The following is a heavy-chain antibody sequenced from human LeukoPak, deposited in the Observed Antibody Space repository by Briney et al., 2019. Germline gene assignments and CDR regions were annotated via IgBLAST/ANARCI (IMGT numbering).Heavy chain of an antibody. CDR1: GFTFSSYA. Sequence: GGFLRLSCAASGFTFSSYAMTWVRQAPGKGLEWVSGISDSGGSTYYADSVKGRFTISRDNSKNALYLQMNGLRAEDTAVYYCAKHSGNYNFDYWGQGTLVTVSS. CDR2: ISDSGGST. CDR3: AKHSGNYNFDY. D-gene: IGHD1-26*01. V-gene: IGHV3-23*01. J-gene: IGHJ4*02.